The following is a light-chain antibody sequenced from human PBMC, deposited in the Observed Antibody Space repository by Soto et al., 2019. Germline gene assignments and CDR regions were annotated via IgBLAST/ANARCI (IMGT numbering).Light chain of an antibody. J-gene: IGKJ1*01. V-gene: IGKV3-20*01. Sequence: EIVLTQSPGSLSLSPGERATLSCRASQSVSSKYLGWYQQKPGQAPRLLIYGASSRANGIPDRFSGSGSGTDFTLTISRLEPEDFAVYYCQQYGSSPPWMFGQGTKVEVK. CDR1: QSVSSKY. CDR2: GAS. CDR3: QQYGSSPPWM.